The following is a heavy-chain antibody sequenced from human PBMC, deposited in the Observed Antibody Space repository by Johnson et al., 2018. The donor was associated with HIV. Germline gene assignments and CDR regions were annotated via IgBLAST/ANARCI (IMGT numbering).Heavy chain of an antibody. D-gene: IGHD4-17*01. CDR2: IYSGGGT. CDR1: GFDVTSHY. V-gene: IGHV3-66*01. J-gene: IGHJ3*02. Sequence: VQLVESGGGLVQPGGSLRLSCEASGFDVTSHYMTWVRQAPGKGLEWISLIYSGGGTYYADSVKGRFIISRDNSKNTLYLQMNSLRAEDTAVYYCASWHGDYGNAFDIWGQGTMVTVSS. CDR3: ASWHGDYGNAFDI.